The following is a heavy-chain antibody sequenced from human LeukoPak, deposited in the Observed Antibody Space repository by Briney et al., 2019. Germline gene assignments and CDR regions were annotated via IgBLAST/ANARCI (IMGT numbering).Heavy chain of an antibody. Sequence: SGPTLVNPTQTLTLTYTFSGFSLSTSGVGVGWIRQPPGKALEWLALIYWNDDKRYSPSLKSRLTITKDTSKNQVVLTMTNMDPVDTATYYCAHTRSYSSRAGTYFDYWGQGTLVTVSS. CDR3: AHTRSYSSRAGTYFDY. CDR2: IYWNDDK. CDR1: GFSLSTSGVG. D-gene: IGHD6-13*01. J-gene: IGHJ4*02. V-gene: IGHV2-5*01.